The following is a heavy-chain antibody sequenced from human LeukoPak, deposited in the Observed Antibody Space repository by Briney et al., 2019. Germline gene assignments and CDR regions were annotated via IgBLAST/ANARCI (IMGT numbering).Heavy chain of an antibody. CDR1: GGSFSYYY. J-gene: IGHJ4*02. Sequence: PSETLSLTRAVYGGSFSYYYWSWIRQPPGKGLEWIGQISHSGSTNYNPSLKSRVTISLHTTKNQFSLELSAVTAADTAVYYCARSIMITFGGVIVPFDYWGQGTLVTVSS. D-gene: IGHD3-16*02. CDR2: ISHSGST. V-gene: IGHV4-34*01. CDR3: ARSIMITFGGVIVPFDY.